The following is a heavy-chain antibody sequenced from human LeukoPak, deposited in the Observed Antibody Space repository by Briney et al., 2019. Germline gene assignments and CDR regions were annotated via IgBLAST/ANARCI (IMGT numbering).Heavy chain of an antibody. D-gene: IGHD1-1*01. CDR3: ISATRRAWNYFDY. CDR1: GYSFTSYW. Sequence: GESLKISRKGSGYSFTSYWIGWVRQMPGKGLEWMGIIYPGDSDTRYRPSFQGQVTISADKSISTAYLQWSSLKASDTAMYYCISATRRAWNYFDYWGQGTLVTVSS. J-gene: IGHJ4*02. CDR2: IYPGDSDT. V-gene: IGHV5-51*01.